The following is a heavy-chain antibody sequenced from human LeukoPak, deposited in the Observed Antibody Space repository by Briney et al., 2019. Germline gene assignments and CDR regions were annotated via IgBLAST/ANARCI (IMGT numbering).Heavy chain of an antibody. V-gene: IGHV3-7*03. CDR3: ARVAWRQLWFCDY. CDR2: IKQDGSEK. D-gene: IGHD5-18*01. J-gene: IGHJ4*02. CDR1: GFTFSAYL. Sequence: PGGSLRLSCAASGFTFSAYLMSWVRQAPGKGLEWVANIKQDGSEKYYVHSVKGRFVISRDNAKNALYLQMNSLRAEDTAVYYCARVAWRQLWFCDYWGQGTLVTVSS.